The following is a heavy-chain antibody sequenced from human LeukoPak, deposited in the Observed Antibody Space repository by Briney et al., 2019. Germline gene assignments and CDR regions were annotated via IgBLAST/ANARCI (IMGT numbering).Heavy chain of an antibody. D-gene: IGHD3-10*01. CDR3: ARVTKDGVWFGELFAEHHYYAMDV. J-gene: IGHJ6*02. V-gene: IGHV4-34*01. CDR2: INHSGST. Sequence: TSSETLSLTCAVYGGSFSGYYWSWIRQPPGKGLEWIGEINHSGSTNYNPSLKSRVTISVDTSKNQFSLKLSSVTAADTAMYYCARVTKDGVWFGELFAEHHYYAMDVWGQGTTVTVSS. CDR1: GGSFSGYY.